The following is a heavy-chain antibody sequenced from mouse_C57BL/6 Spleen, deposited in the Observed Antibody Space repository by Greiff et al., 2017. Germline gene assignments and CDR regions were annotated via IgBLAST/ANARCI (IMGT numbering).Heavy chain of an antibody. V-gene: IGHV1-81*01. CDR3: ARWLLQEYYFDY. CDR1: GYTFTSYG. D-gene: IGHD2-3*01. Sequence: QVQLQQSGAELARPGASVKLSCKASGYTFTSYGISWVKQRTGQGLEWIGEIYPRSGNTYYNEKFKGKATLTADKSSSTAYMELRSLTSEDSAVYFCARWLLQEYYFDYWGQGTTLTVSS. J-gene: IGHJ2*01. CDR2: IYPRSGNT.